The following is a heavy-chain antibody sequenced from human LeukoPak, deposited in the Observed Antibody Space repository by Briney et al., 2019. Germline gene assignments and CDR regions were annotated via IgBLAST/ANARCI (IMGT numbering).Heavy chain of an antibody. D-gene: IGHD6-13*01. CDR2: IYYSGST. Sequence: SETLSLTCTVSGGSISNYYWSWIRQPPGKGLEWIGYIYYSGSTNYNPSLKSRVTISVDTSKNQFSLNLSSVTAADTAVYYCARTAGYSSIWHSLDYWGQGTLVTVSS. CDR3: ARTAGYSSIWHSLDY. J-gene: IGHJ4*02. V-gene: IGHV4-59*08. CDR1: GGSISNYY.